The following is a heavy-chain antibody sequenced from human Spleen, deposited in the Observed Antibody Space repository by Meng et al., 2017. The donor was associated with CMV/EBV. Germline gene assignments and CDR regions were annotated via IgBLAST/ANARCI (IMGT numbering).Heavy chain of an antibody. J-gene: IGHJ4*02. D-gene: IGHD1-1*01. CDR1: GFTFDDYA. CDR3: ARDLGLQLVPQGFDF. CDR2: ISSSGSTV. Sequence: GESLKISCAASGFTFDDYAMNWVRQAPGKGLEWISYISSSGSTVYYAASVKGRFTISRDNAKNSVSLHMNTLRAEDTAVYYCARDLGLQLVPQGFDFWGQGTLVTVSS. V-gene: IGHV3-48*03.